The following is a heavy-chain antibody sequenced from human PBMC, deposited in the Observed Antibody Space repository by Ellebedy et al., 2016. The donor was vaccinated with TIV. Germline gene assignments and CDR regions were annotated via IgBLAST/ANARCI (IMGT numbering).Heavy chain of an antibody. J-gene: IGHJ5*02. V-gene: IGHV4-34*01. Sequence: MPSETLSLTCAVYGGSFSGYYWSWIRQSPGKGLEWIGEINHSGSTNYNPSLKSRVTISVDTSKNQFSLKLGSMTAADTAVYYCARDTTDYYYGSGSYYKWFDPWGQGTLVTVSS. CDR3: ARDTTDYYYGSGSYYKWFDP. CDR2: INHSGST. CDR1: GGSFSGYY. D-gene: IGHD3-10*01.